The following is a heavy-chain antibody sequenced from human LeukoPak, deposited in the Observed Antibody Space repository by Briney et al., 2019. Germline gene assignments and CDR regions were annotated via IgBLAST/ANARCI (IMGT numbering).Heavy chain of an antibody. Sequence: PGGSLRLSCAASGITLSNVYMSWVRQAPGKGLECVGRIKSKTDGGTTDYAAPVKGRFSISRDVSKNTLFLQMNSLKTEDTAVYYCFTVSIGVAGNWGQGTLVTVSS. V-gene: IGHV3-15*01. CDR3: FTVSIGVAGN. CDR1: GITLSNVY. D-gene: IGHD6-19*01. J-gene: IGHJ4*02. CDR2: IKSKTDGGTT.